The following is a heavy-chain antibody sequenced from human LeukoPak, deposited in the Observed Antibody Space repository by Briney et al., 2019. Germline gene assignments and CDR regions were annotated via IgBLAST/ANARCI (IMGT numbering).Heavy chain of an antibody. Sequence: PSETLSLTCTVSGGSISSYYWSWIRQPPGKGLEWIGYIYYSGSTNYNPSLKSRVTISVDTSKNQFSLKLSSVTAADTAVYYCARPGLSNDAFDIWGQGTMVTVSS. D-gene: IGHD2-2*01. CDR2: IYYSGST. CDR1: GGSISSYY. V-gene: IGHV4-59*08. J-gene: IGHJ3*02. CDR3: ARPGLSNDAFDI.